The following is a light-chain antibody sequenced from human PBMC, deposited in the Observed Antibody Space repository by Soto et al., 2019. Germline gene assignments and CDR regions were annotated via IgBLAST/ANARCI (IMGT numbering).Light chain of an antibody. CDR1: HSNVGVNA. CDR3: ASWDDDLNGPI. V-gene: IGLV1-44*01. Sequence: QSVLTQPPSASGTPGQGVVISCSGSHSNVGVNAISWHHHLPGMAPRLLLYTDDQRPSGIPDRFSGYHSGTSASLAISRLQSEDEGHYYCASWDDDLNGPIFGGGTQLTVL. J-gene: IGLJ2*01. CDR2: TDD.